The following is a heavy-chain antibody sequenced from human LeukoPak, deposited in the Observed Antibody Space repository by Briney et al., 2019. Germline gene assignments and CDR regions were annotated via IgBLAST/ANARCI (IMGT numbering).Heavy chain of an antibody. J-gene: IGHJ3*02. CDR1: GGSISNYY. V-gene: IGHV4-59*08. CDR2: IYYSGST. D-gene: IGHD3-16*01. CDR3: ARSGGQSDAFDI. Sequence: PSETLSLTCTVSGGSISNYYWSWIRQPPGKGLEWIGYIYYSGSTNYNPSLKSRVTISVDTSKNQFSLKLSSVTAADTAVYYCARSGGQSDAFDIWGQGTMVTVSS.